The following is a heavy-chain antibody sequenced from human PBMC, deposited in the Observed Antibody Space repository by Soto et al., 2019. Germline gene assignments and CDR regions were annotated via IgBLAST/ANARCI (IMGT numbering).Heavy chain of an antibody. V-gene: IGHV3-21*01. CDR2: ISRNGNYI. J-gene: IGHJ6*03. CDR3: ARVFGVSSRPRGYYYYYMDV. CDR1: GFNFINFH. Sequence: GGSLRLSSTASGFNFINFHINWVRQAPGEGLEWVSSISRNGNYIYYIDSVKGRFTISRDNAENSLYLQMNSLRAEDTAVYYCARVFGVSSRPRGYYYYYMDVWGKGTTVTVSS. D-gene: IGHD3-3*01.